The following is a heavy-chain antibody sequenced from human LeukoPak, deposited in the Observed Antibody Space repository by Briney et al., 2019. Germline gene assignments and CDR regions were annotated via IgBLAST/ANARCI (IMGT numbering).Heavy chain of an antibody. Sequence: PGGSLRLSCAASGFIFSNYAMHWVRQAPGKGLEWVTFIRYDGSNKYYAESVKGRFTISRDNSKNTLYLQMNSLRAEDTAVYYCANGNRCTSPNCLGYYYFYMDVWGKGTTVTVSS. CDR3: ANGNRCTSPNCLGYYYFYMDV. J-gene: IGHJ6*03. CDR1: GFIFSNYA. CDR2: IRYDGSNK. D-gene: IGHD2-8*01. V-gene: IGHV3-30*02.